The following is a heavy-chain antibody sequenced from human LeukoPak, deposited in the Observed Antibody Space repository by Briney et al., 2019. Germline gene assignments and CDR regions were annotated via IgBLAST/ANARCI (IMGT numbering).Heavy chain of an antibody. D-gene: IGHD5-18*01. CDR3: ARDVYSYGPDY. CDR1: GGSISIGGYY. Sequence: PSQTLSLTSTVSGGSISIGGYYCSWIRQHPGKGLEWIGYIYYGGDTKYNPSLKSRVTTSVDTSKNQFSLKLSSVTAADTAVYYCARDVYSYGPDYWGQGTLVTVSS. J-gene: IGHJ4*02. V-gene: IGHV4-31*03. CDR2: IYYGGDT.